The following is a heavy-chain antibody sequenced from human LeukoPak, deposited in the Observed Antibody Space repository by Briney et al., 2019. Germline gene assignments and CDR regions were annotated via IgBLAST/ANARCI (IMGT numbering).Heavy chain of an antibody. CDR1: GFTFTKYA. J-gene: IGHJ4*02. V-gene: IGHV3-23*01. D-gene: IGHD6-19*01. CDR3: AKDLEAVAGTIVNDY. Sequence: PGGSLRLSCAVSGFTFTKYAMNWVRQGPGKGLEWVSGIGASGGTTYYADSVQGRFTISRDNSKNTLYLQVNGLRAEDTGVYFCAKDLEAVAGTIVNDYWGQGTLITVSS. CDR2: IGASGGTT.